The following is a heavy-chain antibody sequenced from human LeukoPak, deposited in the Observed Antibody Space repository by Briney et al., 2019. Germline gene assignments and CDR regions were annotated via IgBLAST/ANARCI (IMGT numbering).Heavy chain of an antibody. CDR1: AGTFPNYD. V-gene: IGHV1-69*04. CDR2: FVPSVDVV. Sequence: ASVKVTCKASAGTFPNYDISWVRQAPGQGLEWMGRFVPSVDVVNYAQKFQGRVTITADISTTTVYMELSSLRSEDTAVYYCARDQSAILTGYGCDYWGQGTLVTVSS. D-gene: IGHD3-9*01. CDR3: ARDQSAILTGYGCDY. J-gene: IGHJ4*02.